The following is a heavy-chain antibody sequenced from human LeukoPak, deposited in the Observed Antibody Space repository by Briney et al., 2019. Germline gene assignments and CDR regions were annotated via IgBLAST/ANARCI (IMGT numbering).Heavy chain of an antibody. CDR2: ISGSGGST. J-gene: IGHJ5*02. V-gene: IGHV3-23*01. CDR1: GFTFSSYA. CDR3: AKPDSKYYYDSSGYFDP. Sequence: GGSLRLSCAASGFTFSSYAMSWVRQAPGKGLEWVSAISGSGGSTYYADSVKGRFTISRDNSKNTLYLQMNSLRAEDTAVYYCAKPDSKYYYDSSGYFDPWGQGTLVTVSS. D-gene: IGHD3-22*01.